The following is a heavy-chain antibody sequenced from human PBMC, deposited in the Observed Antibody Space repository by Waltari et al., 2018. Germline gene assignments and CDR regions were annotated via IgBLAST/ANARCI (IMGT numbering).Heavy chain of an antibody. V-gene: IGHV1-69*04. Sequence: QVQLVQSGAEVKKPGSSVKVSCKASGGTFSSYAISWVRQAPGQGLEWMGGIIPILGIANYAQKFQGRVTITADESTSTAYMELSSLRSEDTAVYYCALPGLGSSSWYRDYYYYYMDVWGKGTTVTVSS. CDR2: IIPILGIA. CDR1: GGTFSSYA. J-gene: IGHJ6*03. CDR3: ALPGLGSSSWYRDYYYYYMDV. D-gene: IGHD6-13*01.